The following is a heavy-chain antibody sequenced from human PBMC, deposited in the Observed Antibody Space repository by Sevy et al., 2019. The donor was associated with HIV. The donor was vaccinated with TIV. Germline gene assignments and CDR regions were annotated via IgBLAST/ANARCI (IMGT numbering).Heavy chain of an antibody. CDR2: FKGKASGGEI. D-gene: IGHD6-13*01. CDR3: TTDSWSQEDYYDY. Sequence: GGSLRLSCAASGFTFTNAWMSWVRQAPGKGLEWVARFKGKASGGEIDYAAPVKGRFIISRNYSKNTLYLQMSSLRSEDTVVYYCTTDSWSQEDYYDYWGQGTLVTVSS. V-gene: IGHV3-15*01. CDR1: GFTFTNAW. J-gene: IGHJ4*02.